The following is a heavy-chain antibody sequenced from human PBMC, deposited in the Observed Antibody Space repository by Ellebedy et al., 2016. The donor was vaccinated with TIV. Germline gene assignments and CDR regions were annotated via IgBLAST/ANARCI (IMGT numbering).Heavy chain of an antibody. CDR3: AKAPRDLGRYFDWSKYYFDY. D-gene: IGHD3-9*01. CDR2: ISYDGSNK. CDR1: GFTFSSYG. J-gene: IGHJ4*02. Sequence: GGSLRLXCAASGFTFSSYGMHWVRQAPGKGLEWVAVISYDGSNKYYADSVKGRFTISRDNSKNTLYLQMNSLRAEDTAVYYCAKAPRDLGRYFDWSKYYFDYWGQGTLVTVSS. V-gene: IGHV3-30*18.